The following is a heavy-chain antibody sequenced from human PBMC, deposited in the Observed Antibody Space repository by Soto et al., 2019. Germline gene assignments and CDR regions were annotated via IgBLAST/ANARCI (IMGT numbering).Heavy chain of an antibody. V-gene: IGHV4-34*01. CDR3: AREVPSRYFDL. CDR1: GGSFSDYY. CDR2: INHSGST. D-gene: IGHD3-10*01. Sequence: QVRLQQWGAGLLKPSETLPLTCAVYGGSFSDYYWSWIRQPPGKGLGWIGEINHSGSTNYNPSLSGRVTMSADTSKNQFSLKLNAVTAADTAVYYCAREVPSRYFDLWGRGTPVTVSS. J-gene: IGHJ2*01.